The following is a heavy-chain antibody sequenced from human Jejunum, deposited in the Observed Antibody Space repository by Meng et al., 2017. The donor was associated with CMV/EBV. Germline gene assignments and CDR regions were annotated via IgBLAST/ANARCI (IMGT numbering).Heavy chain of an antibody. CDR2: IKQDGNEK. D-gene: IGHD3-3*01. CDR1: TFSPYW. V-gene: IGHV3-7*01. J-gene: IGHJ4*02. CDR3: ARDQYYDFWSGYYPPDY. Sequence: TFSPYWMSWVRQAPGKGLEWVANIKQDGNEKYYVDSVKGRFTISRDNAKNSLYLQMNSLRAEDTAVYYCARDQYYDFWSGYYPPDYWGQGTLVTVSS.